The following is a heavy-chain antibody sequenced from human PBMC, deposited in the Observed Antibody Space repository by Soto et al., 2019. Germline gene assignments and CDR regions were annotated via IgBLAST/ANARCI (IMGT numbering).Heavy chain of an antibody. CDR3: ARDLLYDYGSWSRDS. V-gene: IGHV3-30-3*01. CDR1: GFTFSSYA. D-gene: IGHD3-10*01. Sequence: QVQLVESGGGVVQPGRSLRLSCAASGFTFSSYAMHWVRQAPGKGLEWVAVISYDGCKKYYADSVKSRFTISRDKSNNTLYLHMTSLRSEDTAVYYCARDLLYDYGSWSRDSWGPGTLVTVSS. J-gene: IGHJ4*02. CDR2: ISYDGCKK.